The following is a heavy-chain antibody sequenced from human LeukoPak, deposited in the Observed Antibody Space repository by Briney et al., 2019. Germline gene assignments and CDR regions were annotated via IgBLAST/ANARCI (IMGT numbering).Heavy chain of an antibody. V-gene: IGHV4-59*01. CDR1: GGSISSYY. D-gene: IGHD3-3*01. CDR3: ARVLLSNYDFWSGYSNWFDP. CDR2: IYYSGST. Sequence: SETLSLTCTVSGGSISSYYWSWIRQPPGKGLEWIGYIYYSGSTNYNPSLKSRVTISVDTSKNQFSLKLSSVTAADTAVYYCARVLLSNYDFWSGYSNWFDPWGQGTLVTVSP. J-gene: IGHJ5*02.